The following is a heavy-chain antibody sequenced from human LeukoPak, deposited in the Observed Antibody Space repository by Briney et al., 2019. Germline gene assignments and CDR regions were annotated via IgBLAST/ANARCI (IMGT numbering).Heavy chain of an antibody. CDR1: GYTFIAYF. CDR2: INPSDVTT. V-gene: IGHV1-46*01. CDR3: ARDPLDSSGSFVPFDY. J-gene: IGHJ4*02. Sequence: ASVKVSCEASGYTFIAYFIHWVRQAPGQGLEWMGIINPSDVTTSYAQKFQGRVTMTRDMSTNTVYMQLRSLRSEDTAMYYCARDPLDSSGSFVPFDYWGQGTLVTVSS. D-gene: IGHD3-22*01.